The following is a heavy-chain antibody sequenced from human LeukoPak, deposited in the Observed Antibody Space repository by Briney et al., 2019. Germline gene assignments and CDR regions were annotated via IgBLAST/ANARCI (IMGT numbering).Heavy chain of an antibody. CDR3: ARGRITGTSEYYFDY. CDR2: IYHNGNT. CDR1: GASVSSGGYS. V-gene: IGHV4-30-2*01. J-gene: IGHJ4*02. D-gene: IGHD1-7*01. Sequence: SETLSLTCAVSGASVSSGGYSWAWIRQPPGKGLEWIGYIYHNGNTYYNPSLKSRVNISVDGSKNQFSLKLSSVTAADSAVYYCARGRITGTSEYYFDYWGQGTLVTVSS.